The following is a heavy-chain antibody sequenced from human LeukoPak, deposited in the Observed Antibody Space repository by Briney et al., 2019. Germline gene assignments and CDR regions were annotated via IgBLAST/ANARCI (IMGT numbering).Heavy chain of an antibody. D-gene: IGHD3-10*02. CDR1: GFIVSNMY. CDR2: ISSSGSTI. Sequence: GGSPRLSCAASGFIVSNMYMSWVRQAPGKGLEWVSYISSSGSTIYYADSVKGRFTISRDNAKNSLYLQMNSLRAEDTAVYYCAELGITMIGGVWGKGTTVTISS. V-gene: IGHV3-11*04. CDR3: AELGITMIGGV. J-gene: IGHJ6*04.